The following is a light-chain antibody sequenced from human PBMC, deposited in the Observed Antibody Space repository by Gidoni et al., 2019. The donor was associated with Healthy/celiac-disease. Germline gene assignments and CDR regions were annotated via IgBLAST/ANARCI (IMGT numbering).Light chain of an antibody. CDR2: DAS. CDR1: QSVSSY. J-gene: IGKJ3*01. V-gene: IGKV3-11*01. CDR3: QQRSNWPPLFT. Sequence: DIVLTQSPATLSLSPGERATLSCRASQSVSSYLAWYQQKPGQAPRPLIYDASNRATGIPARFSGSGSGTDFTLTISSLEPEDFAVYYCQQRSNWPPLFTFGPGTKVDIK.